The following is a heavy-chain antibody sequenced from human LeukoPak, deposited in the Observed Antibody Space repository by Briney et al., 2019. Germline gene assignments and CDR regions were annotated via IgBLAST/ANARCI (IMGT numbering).Heavy chain of an antibody. CDR3: ATDEWLQFAQLTYYYYGRYV. V-gene: IGHV3-7*04. CDR1: GFTFSSYW. CDR2: IKQDGSEK. J-gene: IGHJ6*01. D-gene: IGHD5-24*01. Sequence: PGGSLRLSCAASGFTFSSYWMSWVRQAPGKGLEWVANIKQDGSEKYYVDSVKGRFTISRDNAKNSLYLQMNSLRAEDTAVYYCATDEWLQFAQLTYYYYGRYVWGQGTTVTVSS.